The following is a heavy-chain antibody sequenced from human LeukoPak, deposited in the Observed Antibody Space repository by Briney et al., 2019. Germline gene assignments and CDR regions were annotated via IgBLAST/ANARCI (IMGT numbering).Heavy chain of an antibody. CDR1: GGSISSYY. CDR3: GALWSPRYYFDY. J-gene: IGHJ4*02. V-gene: IGHV4-59*01. CDR2: IYYSGST. Sequence: SETLSLTCTVSGGSISSYYWNWIRQAPGKGLEWIGYIYYSGSTKYNPSLKSRVTISVDTSKNQFSLKLRSVTAADTAVCYCGALWSPRYYFDYWGQGTLVTVSS. D-gene: IGHD3-10*01.